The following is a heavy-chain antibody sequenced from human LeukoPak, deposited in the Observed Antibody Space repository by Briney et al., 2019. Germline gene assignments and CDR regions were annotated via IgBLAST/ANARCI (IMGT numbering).Heavy chain of an antibody. J-gene: IGHJ4*02. D-gene: IGHD1-26*01. CDR3: ATGGVGATSPLFIDY. CDR2: ISSSNSYI. V-gene: IGHV3-21*01. Sequence: PGGSLRLSCAGSGFSISNYGMNWVRQAPGKGLEWVSFISSSNSYIYHADSMKGRFTISRDNAKNSLFLQMNSLRAEDTAVYYCATGGVGATSPLFIDYWGQGTLVTVSS. CDR1: GFSISNYG.